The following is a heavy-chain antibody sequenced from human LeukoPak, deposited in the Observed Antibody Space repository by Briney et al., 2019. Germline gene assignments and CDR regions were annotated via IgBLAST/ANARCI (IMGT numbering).Heavy chain of an antibody. J-gene: IGHJ4*02. CDR3: SKKGQADNDGKPD. CDR1: RFSFSNSW. D-gene: IGHD1-1*01. Sequence: PGGSLRLSCAASRFSFSNSWMHWVRQTPGKGLEWVSSIRGDGGGTTYADSVKGRFTISRDNAKNTLYLQMNSLRADDTAVYYCSKKGQADNDGKPDWGQGTLVTVSS. V-gene: IGHV3-74*01. CDR2: IRGDGGGT.